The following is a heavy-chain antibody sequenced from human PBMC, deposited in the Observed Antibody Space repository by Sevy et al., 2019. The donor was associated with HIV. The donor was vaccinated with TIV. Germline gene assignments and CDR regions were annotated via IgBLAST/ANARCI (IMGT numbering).Heavy chain of an antibody. CDR3: VRVLWDVLVVPAATPSPWLDS. V-gene: IGHV3-7*01. CDR1: GFNFDTFW. CDR2: IDPRGKER. Sequence: GGSLRLSCAASGFNFDTFWMGWVRQAPGRGLEWVASIDPRGKERANLDSVKGRFTISRDNAKNSLYLEMHSLNAEDTALYYCVRVLWDVLVVPAATPSPWLDSWGQGTLVTVSS. J-gene: IGHJ5*01. D-gene: IGHD3-16*02.